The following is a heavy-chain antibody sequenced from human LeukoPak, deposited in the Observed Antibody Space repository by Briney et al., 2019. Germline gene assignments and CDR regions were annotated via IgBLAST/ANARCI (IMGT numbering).Heavy chain of an antibody. Sequence: GGSLRLSCAASGFTFTSYWMHWVRHAPGKGLVWVSRINSDGSSTSYADSVKGRFTISRDNAKNSLYLQMNSLRAEDTAVYYCARVNSPSGSYSNDYWGQGTLVTVSS. CDR3: ARVNSPSGSYSNDY. CDR2: INSDGSST. CDR1: GFTFTSYW. V-gene: IGHV3-74*01. J-gene: IGHJ4*02. D-gene: IGHD1-26*01.